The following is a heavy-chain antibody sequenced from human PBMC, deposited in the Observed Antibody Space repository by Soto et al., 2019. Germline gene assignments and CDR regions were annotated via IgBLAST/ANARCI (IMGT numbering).Heavy chain of an antibody. CDR3: ASESSSGWYGGFDY. J-gene: IGHJ4*02. CDR1: GYTFTSYA. V-gene: IGHV1-3*01. CDR2: INAGNGNT. D-gene: IGHD6-19*01. Sequence: QVQLVQSGAEVKKPGASVKVSCKASGYTFTSYAMNWVRQATGQRLEWMGWINAGNGNTKYSQKFQGRVTITRDTTASTAYMEMSSLRSEDTAVYYRASESSSGWYGGFDYWGQGTLVTVSS.